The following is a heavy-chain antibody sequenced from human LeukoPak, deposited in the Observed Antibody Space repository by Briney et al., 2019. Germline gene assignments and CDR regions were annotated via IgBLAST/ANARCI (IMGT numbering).Heavy chain of an antibody. Sequence: GGSLRLSCSASGFTFSSFSMFWVRQAPGKGLEWLSYISSTSRNIYYADSVKGRFTVSRDNAKNSLFLQMNSLRAEDTAVYYCASVMVSYYYYMDVWGKGTTVTISS. CDR2: ISSTSRNI. D-gene: IGHD2-8*01. CDR1: GFTFSSFS. V-gene: IGHV3-48*04. CDR3: ASVMVSYYYYMDV. J-gene: IGHJ6*03.